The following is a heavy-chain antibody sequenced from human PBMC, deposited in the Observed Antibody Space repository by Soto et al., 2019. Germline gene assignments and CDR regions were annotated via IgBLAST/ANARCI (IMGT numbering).Heavy chain of an antibody. CDR3: ARGKVQLWLVY. V-gene: IGHV4-34*01. J-gene: IGHJ4*02. D-gene: IGHD5-18*01. CDR2: INHSGST. CDR1: GGSFSGYY. Sequence: SDTLSLTCAVYGGSFSGYYWSWLRQPPGKGLEWIGEINHSGSTNYSPSLKSRVTISVDTSKNQFSLKLSSVTAADTAVYYCARGKVQLWLVYWGQGXLVTVSS.